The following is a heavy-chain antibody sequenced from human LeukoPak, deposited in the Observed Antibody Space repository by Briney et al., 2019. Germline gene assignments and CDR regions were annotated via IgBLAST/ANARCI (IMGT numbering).Heavy chain of an antibody. CDR3: ARGITVEYCSSTSCSGYGMDV. CDR2: INHSGST. CDR1: GGSFSGYY. Sequence: SETLSLTCAVYGGSFSGYYWSWIRQPPGKGLEWIGEINHSGSTNYNPSLKSRVTISVDTSKNQFPLKLSSVTAADTAVYYCARGITVEYCSSTSCSGYGMDVWGQGTTVTVSS. V-gene: IGHV4-34*01. D-gene: IGHD2-2*01. J-gene: IGHJ6*02.